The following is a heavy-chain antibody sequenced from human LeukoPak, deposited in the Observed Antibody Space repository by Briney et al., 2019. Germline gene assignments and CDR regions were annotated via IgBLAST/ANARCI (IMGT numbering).Heavy chain of an antibody. V-gene: IGHV4-34*01. CDR1: GGSFSNYF. J-gene: IGHJ4*02. D-gene: IGHD4-17*01. Sequence: SETLSLTCAVYGGSFSNYFWNWIRQPPGKGLEWIGEINHGGGTRYNPSLKSRATISVDTSKKQFSLNLTSVTAADTAVYYCARGEDGTGDYRPTYFDSWGQGTLVTVSS. CDR2: INHGGGT. CDR3: ARGEDGTGDYRPTYFDS.